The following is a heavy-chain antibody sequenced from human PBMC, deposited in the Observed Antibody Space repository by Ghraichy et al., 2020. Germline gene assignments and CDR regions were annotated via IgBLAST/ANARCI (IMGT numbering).Heavy chain of an antibody. CDR3: SRRASGTRLDD. Sequence: SQTLSLTCNVSGGSISTSPYYWVWIRQPPGKGLEWIGTVYYSGAAYYNPSLKSRLTISVDRSKNQFSLSLSSVTAADAAVYYCSRRASGTRLDDWGRGTLVTVSS. V-gene: IGHV4-39*01. CDR1: GGSISTSPYY. CDR2: VYYSGAA. J-gene: IGHJ4*02. D-gene: IGHD1-7*01.